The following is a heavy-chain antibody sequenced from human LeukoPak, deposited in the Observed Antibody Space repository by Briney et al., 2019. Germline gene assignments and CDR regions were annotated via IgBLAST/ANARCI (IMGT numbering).Heavy chain of an antibody. J-gene: IGHJ4*02. Sequence: QSGGSLRLSCAASGFTVSSNYMSWVRQAPGKGLEWVANIKQDGSGKYYVDSVKGRFTISRDNAKNSLYLQMNSLRAEDTAVYYCARTGSGSYYVRDYWGQGTLVTVSS. CDR1: GFTVSSNY. D-gene: IGHD3-10*01. CDR3: ARTGSGSYYVRDY. CDR2: IKQDGSGK. V-gene: IGHV3-7*03.